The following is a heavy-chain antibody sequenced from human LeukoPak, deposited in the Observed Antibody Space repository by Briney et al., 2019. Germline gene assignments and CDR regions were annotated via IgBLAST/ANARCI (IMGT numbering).Heavy chain of an antibody. D-gene: IGHD3-16*01. CDR3: ASGKKWGTSWFDP. J-gene: IGHJ5*02. Sequence: PSETLSLTCAVYGGSFSGYYWSWIRQPPGKGLEWIGEINHSGSTNYNPSLKSRVTISVDTSKNQFSLKLSSVTAAETAVYYCASGKKWGTSWFDPWGQGTLVTVSS. V-gene: IGHV4-34*01. CDR1: GGSFSGYY. CDR2: INHSGST.